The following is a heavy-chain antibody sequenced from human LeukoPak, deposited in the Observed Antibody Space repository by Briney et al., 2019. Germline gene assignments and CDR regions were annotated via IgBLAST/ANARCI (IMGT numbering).Heavy chain of an antibody. D-gene: IGHD3-3*01. J-gene: IGHJ6*03. CDR1: GGSFSGYY. CDR2: INHSGST. V-gene: IGHV4-34*01. Sequence: PSETLSLTCAVYGGSFSGYYWSWIRQPPGKGLEWIGEINHSGSTNYNPSLKSRVTISVDTSKNQFSLKLSSVTAADTAVYYCARLIFGGNYDFWSGSNYYYYYMDVWGKGTTVTVSS. CDR3: ARLIFGGNYDFWSGSNYYYYYMDV.